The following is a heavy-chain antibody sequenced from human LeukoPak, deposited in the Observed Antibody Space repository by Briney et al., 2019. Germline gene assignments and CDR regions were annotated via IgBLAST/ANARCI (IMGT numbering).Heavy chain of an antibody. Sequence: GGSLRLSRAASGFTFSSYAMHWVRQAPGKGLEYVSAISSNGGSTYYANSVKGRFTISRDNSKNTLYLQMGSLRAEDMAVYYCARGTRHYDFWSGYKYWGQGALVTVSS. CDR3: ARGTRHYDFWSGYKY. J-gene: IGHJ4*02. CDR1: GFTFSSYA. D-gene: IGHD3-3*01. CDR2: ISSNGGST. V-gene: IGHV3-64*01.